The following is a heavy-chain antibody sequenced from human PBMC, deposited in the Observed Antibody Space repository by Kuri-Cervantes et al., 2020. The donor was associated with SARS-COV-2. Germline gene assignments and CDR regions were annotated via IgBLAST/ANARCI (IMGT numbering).Heavy chain of an antibody. D-gene: IGHD3-3*01. V-gene: IGHV1-18*04. Sequence: ASVKVSCKASGYTFTSYGISWVRQAPGQGLEWMGWISAYNGNTNYAQKLQGRVTMTTGTSTSTAYMELRGLRSDDTAAYYCARGLVTICGVVNDAFDIWGQGTMVTVSS. CDR2: ISAYNGNT. J-gene: IGHJ3*02. CDR1: GYTFTSYG. CDR3: ARGLVTICGVVNDAFDI.